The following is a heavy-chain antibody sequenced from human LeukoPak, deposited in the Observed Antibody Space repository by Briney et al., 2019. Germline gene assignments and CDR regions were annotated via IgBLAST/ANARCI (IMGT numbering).Heavy chain of an antibody. J-gene: IGHJ2*01. CDR1: GFTFSSYD. D-gene: IGHD6-13*01. V-gene: IGHV3-13*01. CDR2: IGTAGEI. Sequence: GGSLRLSCAASGFTFSSYDIHWVRQATGKGLEWVSGIGTAGEIYYPGSVKGRFTISRENAKNSLYLQMNSLRAGDTAVYYSARAAYSSTWYSRYFDLWGRGTLVTVSS. CDR3: ARAAYSSTWYSRYFDL.